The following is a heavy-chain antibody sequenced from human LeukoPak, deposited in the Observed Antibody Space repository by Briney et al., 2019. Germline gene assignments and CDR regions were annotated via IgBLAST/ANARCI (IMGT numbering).Heavy chain of an antibody. CDR3: ARDPPNYDFWSGYHNWFDP. J-gene: IGHJ5*02. D-gene: IGHD3-3*01. CDR1: GYTFTSYG. CDR2: ISAYNGNT. V-gene: IGHV1-18*01. Sequence: ASVKVSCKASGYTFTSYGISWVRQAPGQGLEWMGWISAYNGNTNYAQKLQGRVTMTTDTSTSTAYMELRSLRSDDTAVYYCARDPPNYDFWSGYHNWFDPWGQGTLVTVSS.